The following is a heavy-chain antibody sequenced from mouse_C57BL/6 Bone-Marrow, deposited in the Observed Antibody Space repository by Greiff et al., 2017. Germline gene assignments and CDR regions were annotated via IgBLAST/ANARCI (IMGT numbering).Heavy chain of an antibody. CDR3: ARIEAFYYGYFDY. D-gene: IGHD1-1*01. CDR1: GYTFTSYW. Sequence: QVQLQQPGAELVMPGASVKLSCKASGYTFTSYWMHWVKQRPGQGLEWIGEIDPSDSYTNYNQKFKGKSTLTVDKSSSTAYMQLSSLTSEDSAVYYCARIEAFYYGYFDYWGQGTTLTVSS. J-gene: IGHJ2*01. CDR2: IDPSDSYT. V-gene: IGHV1-69*01.